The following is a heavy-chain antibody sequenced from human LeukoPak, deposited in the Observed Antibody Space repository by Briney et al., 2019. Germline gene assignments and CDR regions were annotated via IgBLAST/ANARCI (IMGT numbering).Heavy chain of an antibody. CDR2: INPSGGST. Sequence: ASVTVSFKSSVYTFTIYYIHWVRQAPGQGLEWMGIINPSGGSTTYAQKFRGRVTMTRDTSTSTVYMELSSLRSEDTAVYYCVSFVAAAGKEVDYWGQGTLVTVSS. V-gene: IGHV1-46*01. J-gene: IGHJ4*02. CDR1: VYTFTIYY. D-gene: IGHD6-13*01. CDR3: VSFVAAAGKEVDY.